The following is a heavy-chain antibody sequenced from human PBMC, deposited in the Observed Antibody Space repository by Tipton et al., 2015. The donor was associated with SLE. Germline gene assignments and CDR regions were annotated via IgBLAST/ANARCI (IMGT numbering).Heavy chain of an antibody. CDR2: ISDSGDNT. Sequence: SLRLSCAASRFIFSTYGMTWVRQAPGKGLEWVSSISDSGDNTYYADSVKGRFTISRDNSKNTLYLQMNSLRAEDTAVYYCARIHYYGSGSRDYWGQGTLVTVSS. CDR3: ARIHYYGSGSRDY. D-gene: IGHD3-10*01. CDR1: RFIFSTYG. V-gene: IGHV3-23*01. J-gene: IGHJ4*02.